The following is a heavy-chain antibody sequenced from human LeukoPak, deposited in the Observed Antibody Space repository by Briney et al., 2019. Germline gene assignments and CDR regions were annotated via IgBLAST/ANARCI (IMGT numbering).Heavy chain of an antibody. V-gene: IGHV3-9*01. J-gene: IGHJ4*02. CDR3: AREDYGDYGGCFDH. CDR1: GFTFDAYG. CDR2: ISGNSASI. Sequence: PGRSVRLACAAAGFTFDAYGMGWVRQAPGKGLEWVSGISGNSASIGYADSVDGLFTIPRDNSTNTLYLQMNSLRAEDTAVYYCAREDYGDYGGCFDHWGQGTLVPVS. D-gene: IGHD4-17*01.